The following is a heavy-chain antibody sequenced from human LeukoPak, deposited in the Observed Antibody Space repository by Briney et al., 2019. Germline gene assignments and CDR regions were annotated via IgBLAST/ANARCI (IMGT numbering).Heavy chain of an antibody. D-gene: IGHD5-12*01. CDR2: MNPNSGNT. V-gene: IGHV1-8*01. CDR3: AISGYDYYYYYYMDV. J-gene: IGHJ6*03. CDR1: GYTFTSYD. Sequence: ASVKVSCKASGYTFTSYDINWVRQATGQGLEWMGWMNPNSGNTGYAQKFQDRVTMTRNTSISTAYMELSSLRSEDTAVYYCAISGYDYYYYYYMDVWGKGTTVTVSS.